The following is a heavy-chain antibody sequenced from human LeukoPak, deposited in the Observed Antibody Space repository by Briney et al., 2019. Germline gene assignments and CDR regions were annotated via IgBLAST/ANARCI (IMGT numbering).Heavy chain of an antibody. Sequence: GGSLRLSCAASGFTFSSYAMNWVRQAPGKGLEWVSYLSHTSSYTNYADSVKGRFTISRDNAKNSLYLQMNSLRAEDTALYYCARDRTDYGSFDIWGQGTMVTVSS. CDR1: GFTFSSYA. CDR3: ARDRTDYGSFDI. CDR2: LSHTSSYT. V-gene: IGHV3-21*05. J-gene: IGHJ3*02. D-gene: IGHD4-17*01.